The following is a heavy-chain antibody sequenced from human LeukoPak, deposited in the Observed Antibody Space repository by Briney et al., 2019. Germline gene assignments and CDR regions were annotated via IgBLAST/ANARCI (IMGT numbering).Heavy chain of an antibody. CDR1: GGTFSSYA. CDR2: IIPIFGTA. Sequence: SVKVSCKASGGTFSSYAISWVRQAPGQGLEWMGGIIPIFGTANYAQKFQGRVTITADESTSTAYMELSGLRSEDTAVYYCARENIAAAGTPYFDYWGQGTLVTVSS. V-gene: IGHV1-69*13. D-gene: IGHD6-13*01. J-gene: IGHJ4*02. CDR3: ARENIAAAGTPYFDY.